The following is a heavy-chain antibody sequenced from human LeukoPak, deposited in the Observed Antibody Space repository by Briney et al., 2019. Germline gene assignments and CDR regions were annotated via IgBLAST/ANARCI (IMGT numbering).Heavy chain of an antibody. J-gene: IGHJ4*02. CDR3: AKDLPVNLGY. Sequence: PGGSLRLSCAASGFTFSSYWMNWARQAPGKGLEWVASINHNGNVNYYVDSVKGRFTISRDNAKNSLYLQMNSLRAEDTAVYYCAKDLPVNLGYWGQGTLVTVSS. CDR1: GFTFSSYW. CDR2: INHNGNVN. V-gene: IGHV3-7*03.